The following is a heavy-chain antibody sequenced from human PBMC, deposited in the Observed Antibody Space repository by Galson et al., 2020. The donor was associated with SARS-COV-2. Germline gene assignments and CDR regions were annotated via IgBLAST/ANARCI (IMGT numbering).Heavy chain of an antibody. D-gene: IGHD3-3*01. CDR2: INHSGST. CDR3: ARGLVYSLFFGAYFDY. V-gene: IGHV4-34*01. CDR1: GGSFSGYY. Sequence: SETLSLTCAVYGGSFSGYYWSWIRQPPGKGLEWIGEINHSGSTNYNPSLKSRVTISVDTSKNQFSLKLSSVTAADTAVYYCARGLVYSLFFGAYFDYWGQGTLVTVSS. J-gene: IGHJ4*02.